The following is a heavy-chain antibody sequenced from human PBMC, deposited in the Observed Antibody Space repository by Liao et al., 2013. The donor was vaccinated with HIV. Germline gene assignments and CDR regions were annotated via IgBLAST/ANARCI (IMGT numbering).Heavy chain of an antibody. D-gene: IGHD5-18*01. CDR3: ASVGINSYGYYFDD. CDR2: VYYTGST. V-gene: IGHV4-61*01. Sequence: QVQLQESGPGLVKPSQTLSLTCTVSGGSISSGSYYWIWIRQPPGKRLEWIGYVYYTGSTKYNPSLESRVTMSIDTSMHQFSLRLSSVTAADTAVYYCASVGINSYGYYFDDWGQGVLVTVSS. CDR1: GGSISSGSYY. J-gene: IGHJ4*02.